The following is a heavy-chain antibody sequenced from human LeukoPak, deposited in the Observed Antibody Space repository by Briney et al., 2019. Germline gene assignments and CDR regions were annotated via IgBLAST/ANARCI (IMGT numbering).Heavy chain of an antibody. CDR2: IHPGDSDT. V-gene: IGHV5-51*01. D-gene: IGHD2-2*01. J-gene: IGHJ3*02. CDR3: ARGFLGYCSSTSSSTYDAFDI. Sequence: GESLKISCKGSGYSFTSYWIGWVRQMPGKGLEWMGIIHPGDSDTRYSPSFQGQVTISADKSISTAYLQWSSLKASDTAMYYCARGFLGYCSSTSSSTYDAFDIWGPGTMVTVSS. CDR1: GYSFTSYW.